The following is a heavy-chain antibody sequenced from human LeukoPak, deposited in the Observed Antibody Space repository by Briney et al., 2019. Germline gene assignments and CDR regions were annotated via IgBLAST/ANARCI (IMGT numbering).Heavy chain of an antibody. D-gene: IGHD3-22*01. CDR1: GFTFDDYT. CDR3: AKGPRYYYDSSGYPYYFDY. V-gene: IGHV3-43*01. J-gene: IGHJ4*02. CDR2: IGWDGGST. Sequence: PGGSLRLSCAASGFTFDDYTMHWVRQAPGKGLEWVSLIGWDGGSTYYADSVKGRFTISRDNSKNSLYLQMNSLRTEDTALYYCAKGPRYYYDSSGYPYYFDYWGQGTLVTVSS.